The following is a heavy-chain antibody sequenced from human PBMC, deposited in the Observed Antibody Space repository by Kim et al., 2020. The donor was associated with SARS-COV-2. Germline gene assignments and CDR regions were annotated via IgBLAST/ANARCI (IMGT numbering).Heavy chain of an antibody. D-gene: IGHD3-10*01. V-gene: IGHV1-3*01. J-gene: IGHJ4*02. Sequence: ASVKVSCKASGYTFTTYDIHWVRQAPGQRLEWMGWINAGNGYTRYSQNFQGRVTTTRDTSASTAYMELSSLKSEDTAVYYCARGWFGKNYFDYWVQGTLVTVSS. CDR1: GYTFTTYD. CDR2: INAGNGYT. CDR3: ARGWFGKNYFDY.